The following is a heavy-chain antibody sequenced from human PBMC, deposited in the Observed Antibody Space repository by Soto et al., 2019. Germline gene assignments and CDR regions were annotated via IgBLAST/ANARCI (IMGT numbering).Heavy chain of an antibody. Sequence: QVQLVESGGGVVQPGRSLRLSCAASGFTFNNYGMDWVRQAPGKGLEWVALIWHDGSNKGYADSVKGRFTISRDNSKNTLNLQMNSLRVEDTAVYYCTRAAIKGELLDYWGQGTQVTVSS. CDR3: TRAAIKGELLDY. J-gene: IGHJ4*02. D-gene: IGHD1-26*01. CDR2: IWHDGSNK. V-gene: IGHV3-33*01. CDR1: GFTFNNYG.